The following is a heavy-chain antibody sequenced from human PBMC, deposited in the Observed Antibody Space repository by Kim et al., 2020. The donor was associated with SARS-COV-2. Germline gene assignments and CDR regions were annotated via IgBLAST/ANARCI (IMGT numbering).Heavy chain of an antibody. J-gene: IGHJ5*02. Sequence: SETLSLTCTVSGGSISSGGYYWSWIRQHPGKGLEWIGYIYYSGSTYYNPSLKSRVTISVDTSKNQFSLKLSSVTAADTAVYYCARWGQQLVPRASNWFDPWGQGTLVTVSS. CDR2: IYYSGST. CDR1: GGSISSGGYY. D-gene: IGHD6-13*01. V-gene: IGHV4-31*03. CDR3: ARWGQQLVPRASNWFDP.